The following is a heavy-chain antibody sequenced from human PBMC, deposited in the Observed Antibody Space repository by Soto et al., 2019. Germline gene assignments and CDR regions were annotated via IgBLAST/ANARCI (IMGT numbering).Heavy chain of an antibody. V-gene: IGHV1-69*13. J-gene: IGHJ4*02. CDR3: ARDKAQGGYCFY. CDR2: IIPIFGTA. D-gene: IGHD3-22*01. CDR1: GGSFSSYV. Sequence: FPVNLSRKGAGGSFSSYVISWVIREPGQGLEWMGGIIPIFGTANYAQKFQGRVTITADESTSTAYMELSSLRSEDTAVYCCARDKAQGGYCFYWGQGTLVTVSS.